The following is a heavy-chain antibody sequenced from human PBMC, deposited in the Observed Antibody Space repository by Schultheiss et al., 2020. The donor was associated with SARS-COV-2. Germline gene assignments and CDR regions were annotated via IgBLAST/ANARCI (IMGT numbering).Heavy chain of an antibody. Sequence: GGSLRLSCAASGFTFSSYWISWVRQAPGKGLEWVANIKQDGSEKYYVDSVKGRFTISRDNAKNSLYLQMNSLRAEDTAVYYCASHGYSSSWYLGWYFDYWGKGTLVTVSS. CDR1: GFTFSSYW. D-gene: IGHD6-13*01. CDR3: ASHGYSSSWYLGWYFDY. CDR2: IKQDGSEK. V-gene: IGHV3-7*01. J-gene: IGHJ4*02.